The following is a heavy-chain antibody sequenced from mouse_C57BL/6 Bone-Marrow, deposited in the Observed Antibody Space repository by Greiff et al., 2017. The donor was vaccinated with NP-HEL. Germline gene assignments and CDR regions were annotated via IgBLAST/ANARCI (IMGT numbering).Heavy chain of an antibody. J-gene: IGHJ2*01. D-gene: IGHD3-2*02. CDR1: GYTFTSYW. Sequence: QVQLQQPGAELVKPGASVKLSCKASGYTFTSYWMHWVKQRPGRGLEWIGRIDPTSGGTKYNEKFKSKATLTVDKPSSTAYMPLSSLTSEDSALYYCARWADSSGLPTYGDYWGKGTTLTVSS. V-gene: IGHV1-72*01. CDR3: ARWADSSGLPTYGDY. CDR2: IDPTSGGT.